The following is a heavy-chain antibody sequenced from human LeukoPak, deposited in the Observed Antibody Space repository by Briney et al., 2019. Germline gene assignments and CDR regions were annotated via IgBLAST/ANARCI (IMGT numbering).Heavy chain of an antibody. CDR1: GGFFNGYY. CDR2: INHSGST. Sequence: SETLSHTCAVFGGFFNGYYWTWIRQPPGKGLEWIGEINHSGSTNYNPSLKSRVTISVDTSKSQFSLNLNSVTAADTAMYYCARLAVAGLRKEFDYWGQGTLVTVSS. D-gene: IGHD6-19*01. J-gene: IGHJ4*02. V-gene: IGHV4-34*01. CDR3: ARLAVAGLRKEFDY.